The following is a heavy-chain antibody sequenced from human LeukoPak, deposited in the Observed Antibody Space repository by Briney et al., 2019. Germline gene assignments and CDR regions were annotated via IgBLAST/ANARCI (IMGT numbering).Heavy chain of an antibody. CDR2: IYPGDSHT. Sequence: GESLKISCKGSGYSFTTYWIGWVRQIPGKGLEWMGIIYPGDSHTMYSPSFRGQVTMSADKSISTAYLQWSSLKASDTAMYYCARLLGSSSSSWASFDYWGQGTLVTVSS. D-gene: IGHD6-13*01. CDR1: GYSFTTYW. CDR3: ARLLGSSSSSWASFDY. J-gene: IGHJ4*02. V-gene: IGHV5-51*01.